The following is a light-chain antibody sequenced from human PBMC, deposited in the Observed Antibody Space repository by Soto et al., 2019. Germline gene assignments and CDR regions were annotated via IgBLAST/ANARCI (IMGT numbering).Light chain of an antibody. V-gene: IGKV3-15*01. CDR3: QQCHNWPRT. CDR2: GAS. CDR1: ESINRN. Sequence: EIVMTQSPATLSVSPGERVTLSCRASESINRNLVWYQKRPGQAPRLVIYGASTRATGIPARFSGSGSGTDFTLTISSLQSEDLAVYYCQQCHNWPRTFGQGTKVDI. J-gene: IGKJ1*01.